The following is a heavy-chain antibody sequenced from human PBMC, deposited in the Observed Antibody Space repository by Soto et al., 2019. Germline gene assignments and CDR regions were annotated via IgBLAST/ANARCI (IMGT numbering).Heavy chain of an antibody. J-gene: IGHJ3*02. Sequence: GGSLRLSCAASGFTFSSYTMNWVRQAPGKGLEWVSYTSSSSSTIYYADLLKGRFTISRDNAKNSLYLQMNSLRAEDTAVYYCAREVRMTTVTTFAFDIWGQGTMVTVSS. CDR2: TSSSSSTI. CDR1: GFTFSSYT. CDR3: AREVRMTTVTTFAFDI. V-gene: IGHV3-48*01. D-gene: IGHD4-17*01.